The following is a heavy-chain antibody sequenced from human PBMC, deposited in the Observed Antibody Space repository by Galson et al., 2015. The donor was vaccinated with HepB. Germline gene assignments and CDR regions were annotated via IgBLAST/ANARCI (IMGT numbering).Heavy chain of an antibody. CDR3: AKSHHWNYGQFDY. CDR2: ISGSGGST. CDR1: GFTFSSYA. D-gene: IGHD1-7*01. V-gene: IGHV3-23*01. J-gene: IGHJ4*02. Sequence: LRLSCAASGFTFSSYAMSWVRQAPGKGLEWVSAISGSGGSTYYADSVKGRFTISRDNSKNTLYLQMNSLRAEDTAVYYCAKSHHWNYGQFDYWGQGTLVTVSS.